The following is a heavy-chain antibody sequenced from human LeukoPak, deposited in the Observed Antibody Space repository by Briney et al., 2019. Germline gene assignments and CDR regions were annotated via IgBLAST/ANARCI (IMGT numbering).Heavy chain of an antibody. CDR1: GYTFTSYD. V-gene: IGHV1-8*01. J-gene: IGHJ6*03. CDR2: MNPNSGNT. CDR3: ARYYSSSGYYYYYYMDV. D-gene: IGHD6-13*01. Sequence: ASVKVSCMASGYTFTSYDINWVRQANGQGLEWMGWMNPNSGNTGYAQKFQGRVTMTRNTSISTAYMELSSLRSEDTAVYYCARYYSSSGYYYYYYMDVWGKGTTVTVSS.